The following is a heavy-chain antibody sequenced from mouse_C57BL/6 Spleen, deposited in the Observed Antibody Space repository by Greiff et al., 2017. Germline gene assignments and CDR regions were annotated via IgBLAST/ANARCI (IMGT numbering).Heavy chain of an antibody. CDR1: GFTFTSYW. D-gene: IGHD2-2*01. J-gene: IGHJ1*03. CDR3: ARAYGYDDWYVGV. Sequence: QVQLQQPGAELVKPGASVKLSCKASGFTFTSYWMHWVKQRPGRGLEWIGRIDPNSGGTKYNEKFKSKATLTVCNPYSTAYMQLSNLTSEDSEFYDCARAYGYDDWYVGVWGTGATVTVSS. CDR2: IDPNSGGT. V-gene: IGHV1-72*01.